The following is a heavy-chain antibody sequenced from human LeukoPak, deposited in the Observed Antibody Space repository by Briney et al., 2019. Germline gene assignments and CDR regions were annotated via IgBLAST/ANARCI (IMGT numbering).Heavy chain of an antibody. J-gene: IGHJ6*02. V-gene: IGHV4-59*01. Sequence: LETLSLTCTVSGGSISSYYWSWIRQPPGKGLEWFGYIYYSGSTNYNPSLKSRVTISVDTSKNQFSLKLSSVTAADTAVYYCARENYSSRGGYYYYGMDVWGQGTTVTVSS. CDR3: ARENYSSRGGYYYYGMDV. CDR1: GGSISSYY. CDR2: IYYSGST. D-gene: IGHD6-13*01.